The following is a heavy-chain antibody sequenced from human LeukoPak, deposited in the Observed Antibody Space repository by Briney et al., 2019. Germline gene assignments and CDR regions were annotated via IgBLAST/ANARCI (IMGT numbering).Heavy chain of an antibody. J-gene: IGHJ4*02. CDR3: ARSAVATTTFDY. D-gene: IGHD6-19*01. CDR1: GGSISSGGYY. Sequence: PSPTLSLTCTVSGGSISSGGYYWSWIRQHPGKGLEWIGYIYYSGSTYYNPSLKSRVTISVDTSKNQFSLKLSSVTAADTAVYYCARSAVATTTFDYWGQGTLVTVSS. V-gene: IGHV4-31*03. CDR2: IYYSGST.